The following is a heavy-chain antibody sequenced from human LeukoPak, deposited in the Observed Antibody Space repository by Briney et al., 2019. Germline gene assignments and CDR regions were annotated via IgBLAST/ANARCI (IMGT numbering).Heavy chain of an antibody. CDR2: IYYSGST. CDR3: ARHLQDTAMVSPLYYFDN. V-gene: IGHV4-59*08. J-gene: IGHJ4*02. D-gene: IGHD5-18*01. Sequence: SETLSLTCTVSGGSISSYYWSWIRQPPGKGLEWVGYIYYSGSTKYNPSLKSRVTIPVDTSKNQFSLRLSSVTAADTAVYYCARHLQDTAMVSPLYYFDNWGQGTLVTVSS. CDR1: GGSISSYY.